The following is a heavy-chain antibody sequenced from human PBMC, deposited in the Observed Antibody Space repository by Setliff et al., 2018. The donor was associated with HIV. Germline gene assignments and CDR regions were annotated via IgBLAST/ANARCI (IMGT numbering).Heavy chain of an antibody. CDR3: ARGIDNFWSGYVR. Sequence: SVKVSCKASRGTFSSYGFNWVRQAPGQGLEWMGGIIPILGIANYAQKFQGRVTITRDTSASTAYMELSSLRSEDTAVYYCARGIDNFWSGYVRWGQGTLVTVSS. CDR1: RGTFSSYG. J-gene: IGHJ4*02. CDR2: IIPILGIA. V-gene: IGHV1-69*10. D-gene: IGHD3-3*01.